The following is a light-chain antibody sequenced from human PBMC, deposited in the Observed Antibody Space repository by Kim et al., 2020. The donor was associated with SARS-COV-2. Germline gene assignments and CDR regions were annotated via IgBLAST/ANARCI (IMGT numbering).Light chain of an antibody. J-gene: IGKJ2*01. CDR3: QQYQSPPPT. CDR2: WAS. CDR1: QKIFYNYDSKNY. Sequence: DIVLTQSPDSLAVSLGETATINCKSSQKIFYNYDSKNYLAWYQQKTGQAPKLLISWASTRSSGVSDRFRGSGSWTDFTLTISGLQAEDAATYYCQQYQSPPPTFGRGTKLEI. V-gene: IGKV4-1*01.